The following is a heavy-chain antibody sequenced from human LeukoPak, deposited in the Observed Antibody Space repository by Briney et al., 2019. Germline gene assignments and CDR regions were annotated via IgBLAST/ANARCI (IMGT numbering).Heavy chain of an antibody. D-gene: IGHD3-10*01. CDR3: ARRYGYFDY. Sequence: GGSLRLSCAASVFTFSDYSTNWVRPAPGEGLEWVSYMSSSSTTIYYAAAVKGRFTISRDNAKNSRYLQMNSLRDEDTAVYYCARRYGYFDYWGQGTLVTVSS. CDR2: MSSSSTTI. J-gene: IGHJ4*02. V-gene: IGHV3-48*02. CDR1: VFTFSDYS.